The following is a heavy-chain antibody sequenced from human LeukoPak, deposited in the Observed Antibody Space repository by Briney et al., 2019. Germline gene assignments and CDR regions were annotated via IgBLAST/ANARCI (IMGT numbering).Heavy chain of an antibody. J-gene: IGHJ6*02. CDR2: IKQDGSEK. V-gene: IGHV3-7*03. CDR1: GFTFSSYW. D-gene: IGHD6-6*01. Sequence: GGSLRLSCAASGFTFSSYWMSWVRQAPGKGLEWVANIKQDGSEKYYVDSVKGRFTISRDNAKNSLYLQMNSLRAEDTAVYYCAKAMKPSSIAARYTKFYYYYYGMDVWGQGTTVTVSS. CDR3: AKAMKPSSIAARYTKFYYYYYGMDV.